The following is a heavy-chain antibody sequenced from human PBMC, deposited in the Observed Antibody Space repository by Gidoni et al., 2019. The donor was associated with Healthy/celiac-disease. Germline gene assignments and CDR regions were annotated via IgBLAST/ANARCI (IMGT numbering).Heavy chain of an antibody. Sequence: EVQLVQSGAEVKKPGESLRISCKGSGYSFTSYWLSWVRQMPGKGLEWMGRIDPSDSYTNYSPSFQGHVTISADKSISTAYLQWSSLKASDTAMYYCARQSGEQQLVYYYYYMDVWGKGTTVTVSS. CDR1: GYSFTSYW. CDR3: ARQSGEQQLVYYYYYMDV. J-gene: IGHJ6*03. CDR2: IDPSDSYT. V-gene: IGHV5-10-1*03. D-gene: IGHD6-13*01.